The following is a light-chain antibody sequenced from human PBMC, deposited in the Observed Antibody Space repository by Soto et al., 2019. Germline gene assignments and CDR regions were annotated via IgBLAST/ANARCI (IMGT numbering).Light chain of an antibody. CDR2: KAS. Sequence: DIQMTQSPSAMSASVGDRVTITCRASQTISSWLAWYQQKPGKAPKLLIYKASTLKSGVQSRFSGSGSGTDFTLSISRPQTEDFATYYCKQTHSLPLSVGTGTKGDIK. CDR3: KQTHSLPLS. J-gene: IGKJ3*01. V-gene: IGKV1-12*01. CDR1: QTISSW.